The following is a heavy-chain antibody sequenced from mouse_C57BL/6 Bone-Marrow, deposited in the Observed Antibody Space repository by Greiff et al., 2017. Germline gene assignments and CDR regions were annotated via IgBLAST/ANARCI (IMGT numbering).Heavy chain of an antibody. V-gene: IGHV1-80*01. J-gene: IGHJ4*01. Sequence: QVQLQQSGAELVKPGASVKISCKASGYAFSSYWMNWVKQRPGKGLEWIGQIYPGDGDTNYNGKFKGKATLTADKSSSTAYMQLSSLTSEDSAVYFCARDLYYYAMDYLGQGTSVTVSS. CDR1: GYAFSSYW. CDR3: ARDLYYYAMDY. CDR2: IYPGDGDT.